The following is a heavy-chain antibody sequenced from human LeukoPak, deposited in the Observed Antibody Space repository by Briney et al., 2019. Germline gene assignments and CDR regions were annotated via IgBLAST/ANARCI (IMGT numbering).Heavy chain of an antibody. CDR3: AKGSLGSWYFFDY. D-gene: IGHD6-13*01. CDR2: IKQDGSEK. Sequence: GGSLRLSCAAPGFTFSSYWMSWVRQAPGKGLEWVANIKQDGSEKYYVDSVKGRFTISRDNSKNTLFLQMNSLRAEDTAVYYCAKGSLGSWYFFDYWGQGTLVTVSS. J-gene: IGHJ4*02. CDR1: GFTFSSYW. V-gene: IGHV3-7*03.